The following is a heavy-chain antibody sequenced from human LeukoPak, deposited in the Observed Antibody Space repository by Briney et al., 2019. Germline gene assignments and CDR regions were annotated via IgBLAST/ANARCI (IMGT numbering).Heavy chain of an antibody. CDR3: ARDRIAAQDWFDP. CDR2: MNPNSGNT. D-gene: IGHD6-6*01. V-gene: IGHV1-8*01. J-gene: IGHJ5*02. CDR1: GYTFTSYD. Sequence: ASVKVSCKASGYTFTSYDINWVRQATGQGLEWMGWMNPNSGNTGYAQKFQGRVTMTRNTSISTAYMELSSLRSEDTAVYYCARDRIAAQDWFDPWGQGTLVTVSS.